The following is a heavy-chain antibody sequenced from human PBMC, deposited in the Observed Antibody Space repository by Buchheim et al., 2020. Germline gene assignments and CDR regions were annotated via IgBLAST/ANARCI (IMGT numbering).Heavy chain of an antibody. CDR3: ARGLMATEYYYYYYGMEV. V-gene: IGHV3-48*01. D-gene: IGHD2-8*01. CDR2: ISSISSTI. Sequence: EVQLVESGGGLVQPGGSLRFSCAASGFTFSSFSMNWVRQAPGKGLEWVSYISSISSTIYYADSVKGRFTISRDNAKNSLYLQMNSLRAEDTAVYYCARGLMATEYYYYYYGMEVWGQGTT. CDR1: GFTFSSFS. J-gene: IGHJ6*02.